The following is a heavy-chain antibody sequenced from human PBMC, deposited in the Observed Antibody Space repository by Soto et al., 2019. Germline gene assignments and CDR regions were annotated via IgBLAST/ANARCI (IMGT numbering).Heavy chain of an antibody. CDR1: GFTFSSYP. J-gene: IGHJ4*02. V-gene: IGHV3-30-3*01. CDR2: ISYDGSNK. D-gene: IGHD6-19*01. Sequence: EGSLRLSCAASGFTFSSYPMHWVRQAPGKGLEWVAVISYDGSNKYYADSVKGRFTISRDNSKNTLYLQMNSLRAEDTAVYYCARVHSGWSYYFDYWGQGTLVTVSS. CDR3: ARVHSGWSYYFDY.